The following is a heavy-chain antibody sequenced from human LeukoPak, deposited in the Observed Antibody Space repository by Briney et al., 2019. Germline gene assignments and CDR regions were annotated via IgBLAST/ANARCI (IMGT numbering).Heavy chain of an antibody. CDR1: GFTFDDYA. J-gene: IGHJ4*02. V-gene: IGHV3-9*01. CDR3: AREGYYGSGSYPNDY. Sequence: GGSLRLSCAASGFTFDDYAMPWVRQAPGKGLEWVSGISWNSGSIGYADSVKGRFTISRDNAKNSLYLQMNSLRAEDTALYYCAREGYYGSGSYPNDYWGQGTLVTVSS. D-gene: IGHD3-10*01. CDR2: ISWNSGSI.